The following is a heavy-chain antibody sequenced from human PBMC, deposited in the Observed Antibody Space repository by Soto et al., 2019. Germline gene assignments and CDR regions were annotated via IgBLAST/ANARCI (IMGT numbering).Heavy chain of an antibody. CDR3: ARGGYSYGYPLDY. Sequence: PSETLSLTCAVSGGSISSGGYSWSWIRQPPGKGLEWIGYIYHSGSTYYNPSLKSRVTISVDRSKNQFSLKLSSVTAADTAVYYCARGGYSYGYPLDYWGPGTLVTVSS. CDR2: IYHSGST. V-gene: IGHV4-30-2*01. CDR1: GGSISSGGYS. J-gene: IGHJ4*02. D-gene: IGHD5-18*01.